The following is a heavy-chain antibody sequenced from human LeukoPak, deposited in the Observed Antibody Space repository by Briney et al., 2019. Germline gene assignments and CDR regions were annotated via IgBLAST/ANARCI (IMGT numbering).Heavy chain of an antibody. CDR2: INHSGST. V-gene: IGHV4-34*01. D-gene: IGHD6-13*01. J-gene: IGHJ6*02. CDR1: GGSFSGYY. CDR3: ARLPPTRPYSSSWREYGMDV. Sequence: SETPSLTCAVYGGSFSGYYWSWIRQPPGKGLEWIGEINHSGSTNYNPSLKSRVTISVDTSKNQFSLKLSSVTAADTAVYYCARLPPTRPYSSSWREYGMDVWGRGTTVTVSS.